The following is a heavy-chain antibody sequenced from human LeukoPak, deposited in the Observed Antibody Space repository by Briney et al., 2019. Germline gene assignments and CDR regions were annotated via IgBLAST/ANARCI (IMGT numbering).Heavy chain of an antibody. CDR3: ARSLVVGATYPYH. CDR1: GFTFSSYS. Sequence: GGSLRLSCAASGFTFSSYSMNWARQAPGKGLEWVSYISYSSSTIYYADSVKGRFTISRDNAKNSLYLQLNSLRAEDTAVYYCARSLVVGATYPYHWGQGTLVTVSS. J-gene: IGHJ5*02. CDR2: ISYSSSTI. D-gene: IGHD1-26*01. V-gene: IGHV3-48*01.